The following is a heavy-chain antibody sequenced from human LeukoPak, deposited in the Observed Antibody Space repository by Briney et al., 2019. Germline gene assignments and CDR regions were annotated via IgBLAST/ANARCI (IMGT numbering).Heavy chain of an antibody. CDR1: GGSISSGSYY. CDR3: ARDKWVNPSVLWWGSTTAEYFQH. V-gene: IGHV4-61*02. Sequence: SETLSLTCTVSGGSISSGSYYWSWIRQPAGKGLEWIGRIYTSGSTNYNPSLKSRVTISVDTSKNQFSLKLSSVTAADTAVYYCARDKWVNPSVLWWGSTTAEYFQHWGQGTLVTVSS. D-gene: IGHD2-21*01. J-gene: IGHJ1*01. CDR2: IYTSGST.